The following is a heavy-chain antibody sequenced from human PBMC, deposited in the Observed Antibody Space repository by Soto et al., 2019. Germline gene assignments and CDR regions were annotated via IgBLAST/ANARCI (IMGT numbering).Heavy chain of an antibody. CDR2: INPNSGGT. CDR3: ARSYYGSGSYLQTHHYYYYGMDV. V-gene: IGHV1-2*04. D-gene: IGHD3-10*01. J-gene: IGHJ6*02. Sequence: ASVKVSCKASGYTFTSYGISWVRQAPGQGLEWMGWINPNSGGTNYAQKFQGWVTMTRDTSISTAYMELSRLRSDDTAVYYCARSYYGSGSYLQTHHYYYYGMDVWGQGTTVTVSS. CDR1: GYTFTSYG.